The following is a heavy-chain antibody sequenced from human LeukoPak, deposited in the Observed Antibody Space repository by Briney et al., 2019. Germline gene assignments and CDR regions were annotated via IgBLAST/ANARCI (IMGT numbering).Heavy chain of an antibody. D-gene: IGHD1-26*01. V-gene: IGHV3-11*01. Sequence: PGGSLRLSCAASGFTFSDYYMSWLRQAPGKGREWVSYISSSGSTIYYADSVKGRFTISSDNAKNSLYLQMNSLRAEDPAVYYCARDNAGAPHLLDYWRQGTLLTVSS. CDR2: ISSSGSTI. CDR3: ARDNAGAPHLLDY. CDR1: GFTFSDYY. J-gene: IGHJ4*02.